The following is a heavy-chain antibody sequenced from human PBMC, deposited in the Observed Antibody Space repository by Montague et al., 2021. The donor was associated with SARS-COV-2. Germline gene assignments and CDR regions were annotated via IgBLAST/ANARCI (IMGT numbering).Heavy chain of an antibody. CDR2: ITQDGSEK. Sequence: SLRLSCAASGFPFSTFWMTWVRQPPGKGLEWVATITQDGSEKHNVDSVKGRFTISRDNAKKSLSLQMNSLRAEDTAVYYCARDRYYQYWSGYYPPDYWGQGTLVTVSS. V-gene: IGHV3-7*03. CDR3: ARDRYYQYWSGYYPPDY. J-gene: IGHJ4*02. CDR1: GFPFSTFW. D-gene: IGHD3-3*01.